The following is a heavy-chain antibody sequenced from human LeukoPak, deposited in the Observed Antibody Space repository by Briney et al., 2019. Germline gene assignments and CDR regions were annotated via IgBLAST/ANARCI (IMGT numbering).Heavy chain of an antibody. J-gene: IGHJ4*02. V-gene: IGHV4-34*01. Sequence: PSETLSLTCAVYGGSFSGYYWSWIRQPPGKGLEWIGEINHSGSTNYNPSLKSRVTISVDTSKNQFSLKLSSVTAADTAVYYCAAEYYYDSSGYAPTHRQFDYWGQGTLVTVSS. CDR2: INHSGST. CDR3: AAEYYYDSSGYAPTHRQFDY. CDR1: GGSFSGYY. D-gene: IGHD3-22*01.